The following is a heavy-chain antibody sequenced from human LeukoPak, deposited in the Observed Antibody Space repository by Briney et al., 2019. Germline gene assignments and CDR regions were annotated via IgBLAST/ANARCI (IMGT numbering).Heavy chain of an antibody. J-gene: IGHJ3*02. Sequence: GGSLRLSCAASGFTFSSYAMSWVRQAPGKGLEWVSSISSSSSYIYYADSVKGRFTISRDNAKNSLYLQMNSLRAEDTAVYYCARDYHLERAFDIWGQGTMVTVSS. CDR3: ARDYHLERAFDI. CDR2: ISSSSSYI. CDR1: GFTFSSYA. V-gene: IGHV3-21*01. D-gene: IGHD1-1*01.